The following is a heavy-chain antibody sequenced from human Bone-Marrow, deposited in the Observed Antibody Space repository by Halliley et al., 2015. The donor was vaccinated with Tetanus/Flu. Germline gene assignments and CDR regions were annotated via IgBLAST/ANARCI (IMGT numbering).Heavy chain of an antibody. CDR2: INHKGTI. J-gene: IGHJ4*02. CDR1: GESLSPYF. Sequence: GLVKPSETLSLTCAVSGESLSPYFWSWIRQTPGKGLEWIGEINHKGTINYNPSLKSRLTISVDTSKNEFSLTLGSVTAADTAVYYCARDQSRDSYGSFFDYWGQGTLVTVSS. D-gene: IGHD4-17*01. V-gene: IGHV4-34*01. CDR3: ARDQSRDSYGSFFDY.